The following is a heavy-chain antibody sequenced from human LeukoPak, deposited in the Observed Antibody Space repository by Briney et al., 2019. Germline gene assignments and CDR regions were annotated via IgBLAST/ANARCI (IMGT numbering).Heavy chain of an antibody. V-gene: IGHV3-74*01. CDR1: GFTFSSYW. Sequence: TGGSLRLSCAASGFTFSSYWMHWVRQAPGKGLVWVSRINSDGSSTSYADSVKGRFTISRDSAKNTLYLQMNSLRAEDTAVYYCARVRIQLWSNYFDYWGQGTLVTVSS. CDR3: ARVRIQLWSNYFDY. D-gene: IGHD5-18*01. J-gene: IGHJ4*02. CDR2: INSDGSST.